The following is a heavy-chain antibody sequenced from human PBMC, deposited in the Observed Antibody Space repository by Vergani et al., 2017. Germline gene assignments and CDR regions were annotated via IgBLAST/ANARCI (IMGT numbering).Heavy chain of an antibody. Sequence: QVQLQESGPGLVKSSETLSLTCSVSFDSIRNLYCNWIRQPPGKGLEWIGSIHYSENTNYNPSLKTRVTISVDTSKNQFSLTLTSVTAADTAVYYCARWNMVRGVINHPYPYYYCYDMDVWGEGTTVTVSA. CDR1: FDSIRNLY. J-gene: IGHJ6*01. D-gene: IGHD3-10*01. CDR3: ARWNMVRGVINHPYPYYYCYDMDV. V-gene: IGHV4-59*11. CDR2: IHYSENT.